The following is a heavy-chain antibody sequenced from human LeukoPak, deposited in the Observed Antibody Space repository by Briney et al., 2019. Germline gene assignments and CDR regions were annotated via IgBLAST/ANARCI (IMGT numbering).Heavy chain of an antibody. Sequence: SETLSLTCTVSGGSISTYYWSWIRQPPGKGLEWIAYFYYSGSTSYNPSLKSRVTISVDTSKNRFSLKLSSVTAADTAVYYCARGSGSYPYYFDYWGQGTLVTVSS. CDR3: ARGSGSYPYYFDY. D-gene: IGHD1-26*01. J-gene: IGHJ4*02. CDR1: GGSISTYY. CDR2: FYYSGST. V-gene: IGHV4-59*01.